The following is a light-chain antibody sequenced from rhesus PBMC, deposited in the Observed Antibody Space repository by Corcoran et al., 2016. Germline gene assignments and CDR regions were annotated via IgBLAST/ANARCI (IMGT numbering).Light chain of an antibody. CDR1: QSLLYSSKNKNY. J-gene: IGKJ4*01. Sequence: DIVMTQSPDSLAVSLGERVTINCKSSQSLLYSSKNKNYLAWYQPKPEQAPKLLIYWASTRETGFPHRFSGMGSGTGFTITSRGLQAEDVAVYYCQQYYSSPLTFGGGTKVEIK. CDR2: WAS. CDR3: QQYYSSPLT. V-gene: IGKV4-1*01.